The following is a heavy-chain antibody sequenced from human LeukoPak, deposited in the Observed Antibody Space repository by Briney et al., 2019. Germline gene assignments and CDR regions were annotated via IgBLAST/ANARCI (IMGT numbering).Heavy chain of an antibody. D-gene: IGHD1-26*01. CDR1: GFTFSSYS. Sequence: MAGGSLRLSCAASGFTFSSYSMNWVRQAPGKGLEWVSSISSSSSYIYYADSVKGRFTISRDNAKNSVFLQTSSLRAEDTAVYYCAIAAGWEQAYWGQGTLVTVSS. J-gene: IGHJ4*02. CDR2: ISSSSSYI. CDR3: AIAAGWEQAY. V-gene: IGHV3-21*01.